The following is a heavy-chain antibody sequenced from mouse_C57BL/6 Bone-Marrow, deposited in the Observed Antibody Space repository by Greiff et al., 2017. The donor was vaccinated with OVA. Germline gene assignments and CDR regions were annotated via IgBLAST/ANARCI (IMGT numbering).Heavy chain of an antibody. CDR1: GFNIKDYY. V-gene: IGHV14-4*01. CDR3: TTYRY. Sequence: EVQLVESGAELVRPGASVKLSCTASGFNIKDYYMHWVKERPEQGLEWIGWIDPENGDTEYASKFQGKATITADTSSNTVYLHLSSLTSEDTAVYYCTTYRYWGQGTTLTVSS. CDR2: IDPENGDT. J-gene: IGHJ2*01.